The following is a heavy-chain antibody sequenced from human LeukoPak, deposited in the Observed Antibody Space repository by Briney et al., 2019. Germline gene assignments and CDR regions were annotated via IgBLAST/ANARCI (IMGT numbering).Heavy chain of an antibody. V-gene: IGHV1-46*01. CDR1: GYTFTSYY. J-gene: IGHJ4*02. Sequence: ASVKVSCKASGYTFTSYYMHWVRQAPGQGLEWMGIINPSGGSTSYAQKFQGRVTMTRDTSTSTVYMELGSLRSEDTAVYYCARVSLGSSSWYGGLFDYWGQGTLVTVSS. CDR3: ARVSLGSSSWYGGLFDY. CDR2: INPSGGST. D-gene: IGHD6-13*01.